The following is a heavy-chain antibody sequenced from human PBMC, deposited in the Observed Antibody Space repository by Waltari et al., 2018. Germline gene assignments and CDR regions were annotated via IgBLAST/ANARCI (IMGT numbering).Heavy chain of an antibody. CDR1: GGSISSGGYY. Sequence: QVQLQESGPGLVKPSQTLSLTCTVSGGSISSGGYYWTWIRQHPGKGLGWIGYIDYRGGTYYPPARKSRVTISVDTSKNQFSLKLSSVTAPDTAVYYCASSSSWSGPEYFHHWGQGTLVTVSS. V-gene: IGHV4-31*03. D-gene: IGHD6-13*01. CDR2: IDYRGGT. CDR3: ASSSSWSGPEYFHH. J-gene: IGHJ1*01.